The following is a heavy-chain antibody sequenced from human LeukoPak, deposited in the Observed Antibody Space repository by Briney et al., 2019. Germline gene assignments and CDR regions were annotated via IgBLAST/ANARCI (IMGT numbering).Heavy chain of an antibody. Sequence: ASVKVSCKASGYTFTTYGITWVRQAPGQGLECMGWINPYNGNTNYAQKLQGRVTMTTDTSTSTAYMELRSLRSDDTAVYYCARDWGVFITMVRGASPGRGPPYFYGMDVWGQGTTVTVSS. CDR2: INPYNGNT. J-gene: IGHJ6*02. CDR3: ARDWGVFITMVRGASPGRGPPYFYGMDV. CDR1: GYTFTTYG. D-gene: IGHD3-10*01. V-gene: IGHV1-18*01.